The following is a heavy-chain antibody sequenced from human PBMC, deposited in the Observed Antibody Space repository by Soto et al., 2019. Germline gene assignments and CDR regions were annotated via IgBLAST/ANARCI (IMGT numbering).Heavy chain of an antibody. D-gene: IGHD3-10*01. CDR2: IKQDGSEK. CDR3: AANRGGYYGSGSYIGCFDP. CDR1: GFTFSSYW. J-gene: IGHJ5*02. Sequence: GGSLRLSCAASGFTFSSYWMSWVRQAPGKGLEWVANIKQDGSEKYYVDSVKGRFTISRDNAKNSLYLQMNSLRAEDTAVYYCAANRGGYYGSGSYIGCFDPWGQGTLVTVS. V-gene: IGHV3-7*02.